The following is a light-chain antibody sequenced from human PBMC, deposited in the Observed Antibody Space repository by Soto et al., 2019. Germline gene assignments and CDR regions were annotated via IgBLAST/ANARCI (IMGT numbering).Light chain of an antibody. J-gene: IGLJ1*01. CDR2: EVN. V-gene: IGLV2-14*03. CDR3: ASYTSRATYV. Sequence: QSALTQPASVSGSPGQSITISCTGTSSDVGGYNWVSWYQQLPDRAPRLLISEVNVRPSGVSGRFTGSKSGNTATLTISGLLAGDEGDYFCASYTSRATYVFGTGTKLTVL. CDR1: SSDVGGYNW.